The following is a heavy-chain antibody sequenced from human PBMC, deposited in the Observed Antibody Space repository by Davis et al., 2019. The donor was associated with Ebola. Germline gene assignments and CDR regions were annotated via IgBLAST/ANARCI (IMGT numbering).Heavy chain of an antibody. D-gene: IGHD2-2*01. CDR3: ARESHCASCPRGEYYYYYYIDV. Sequence: SETLSLTCSVSGGSIANGDHYWIWIRQSPGKGLEWIGYIFFSGTTHYNPSLESRVTMSVDTSKNQFSLKLSSVTAADTAVYYCARESHCASCPRGEYYYYYYIDVWGKGTTVTVSS. CDR1: GGSIANGDHY. CDR2: IFFSGTT. V-gene: IGHV4-30-4*01. J-gene: IGHJ6*03.